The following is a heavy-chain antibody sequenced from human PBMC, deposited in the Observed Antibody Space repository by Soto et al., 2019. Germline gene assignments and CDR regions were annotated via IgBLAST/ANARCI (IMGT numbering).Heavy chain of an antibody. Sequence: PGGSLRLCCRTSDFTLGNYWMNWARQAPGKGLEWVANIKPDGSVTNYLDSVKGRFTISRDNVRNSVSLQMNSLRVEDTAVYFCFGGNGGPQWGQGTLVTVSS. CDR1: DFTLGNYW. D-gene: IGHD3-16*01. J-gene: IGHJ4*02. V-gene: IGHV3-7*03. CDR3: FGGNGGPQ. CDR2: IKPDGSVT.